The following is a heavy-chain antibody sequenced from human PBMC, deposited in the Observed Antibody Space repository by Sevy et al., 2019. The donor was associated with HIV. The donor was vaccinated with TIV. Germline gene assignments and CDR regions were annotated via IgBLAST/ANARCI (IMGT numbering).Heavy chain of an antibody. V-gene: IGHV4-59*02. CDR3: TRVDSSGYSDY. D-gene: IGHD3-22*01. CDR2: IHHSGAT. CDR1: GGSVNGYF. Sequence: SETLSLTCTVSGGSVNGYFWSWIRQPPGRGLEGIGNIHHSGATKYNPSLKSRLTISVDTSKNKFSLILTSATAADTAVYYCTRVDSSGYSDYWGQGTPVTVSS. J-gene: IGHJ4*02.